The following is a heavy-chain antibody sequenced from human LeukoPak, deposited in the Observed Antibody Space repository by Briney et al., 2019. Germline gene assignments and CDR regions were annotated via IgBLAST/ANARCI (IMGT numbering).Heavy chain of an antibody. V-gene: IGHV4-59*08. J-gene: IGHJ4*02. CDR3: ARGGVVIPDDY. D-gene: IGHD3-3*01. CDR1: GGSLSSYY. CDR2: IYYSGST. Sequence: WETLSLTCTVSGGSLSSYYWSWIRQPPGKGLEWIGYIYYSGSTNYNPSLKSRVTISVDTSKNHVSLKLSYVTAADTAVYYCARGGVVIPDDYWGQGTLVTVTA.